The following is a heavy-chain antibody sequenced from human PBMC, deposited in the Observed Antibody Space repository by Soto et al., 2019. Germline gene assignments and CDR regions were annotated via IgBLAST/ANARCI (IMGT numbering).Heavy chain of an antibody. J-gene: IGHJ4*02. CDR1: GGSISSSSYY. V-gene: IGHV4-39*01. Sequence: SETLSLTCAVSGGSISSSSYYWDWIRQPPGKGLEWIGTIYYTGTSNYNPSLKSRVTISVDTSKNQFSLNLSSVTAADTAVYYCTRHAIGVVVPAAIRNWGQGGLVTVSS. D-gene: IGHD2-15*01. CDR3: TRHAIGVVVPAAIRN. CDR2: IYYTGTS.